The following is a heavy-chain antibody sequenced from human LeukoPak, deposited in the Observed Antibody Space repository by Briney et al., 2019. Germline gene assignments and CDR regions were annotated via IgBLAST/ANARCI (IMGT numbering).Heavy chain of an antibody. CDR2: INTNTGNP. J-gene: IGHJ4*02. Sequence: ASVKVSCKASGYTFTNYAVKWVRQAPGQGLEWMGWINTNTGNPTYAQGFTGRFVLSLDTSVNTAYPEISSLKPEDTAMYYCARHPKSGYSGYESDYWGQGTLVTVSS. CDR3: ARHPKSGYSGYESDY. CDR1: GYTFTNYA. V-gene: IGHV7-4-1*02. D-gene: IGHD5-12*01.